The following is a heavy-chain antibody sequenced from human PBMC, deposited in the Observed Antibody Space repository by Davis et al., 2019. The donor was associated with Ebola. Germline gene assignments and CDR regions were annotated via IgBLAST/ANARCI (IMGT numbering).Heavy chain of an antibody. J-gene: IGHJ4*02. Sequence: PGGSLRLSCAPSGFTFSSYWMSWVRQAPGKGLEWVASIHPDGGEKYYLESVKGRFTISRDNTKNSLYLQMNSLRAEDTAVYYCARGGQHFSFFDYWGQGTLVTVSS. V-gene: IGHV3-7*01. CDR3: ARGGQHFSFFDY. CDR2: IHPDGGEK. D-gene: IGHD3-3*02. CDR1: GFTFSSYW.